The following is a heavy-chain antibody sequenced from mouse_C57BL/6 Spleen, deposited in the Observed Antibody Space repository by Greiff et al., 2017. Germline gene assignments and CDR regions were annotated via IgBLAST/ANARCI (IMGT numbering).Heavy chain of an antibody. CDR2: IDPSDSYT. D-gene: IGHD1-1*01. J-gene: IGHJ2*01. CDR3: ARSVYYGSSYYFDY. V-gene: IGHV1-50*01. Sequence: QVQLQQPGAELVKPGASVKLSCKASGYTFTSYWMQWVKQRPGQGLEWIGEIDPSDSYTNSNQKFKGKATLTVDTSSSTAYMQLSSLTSEDSAVYYCARSVYYGSSYYFDYWGQGTTLTVSS. CDR1: GYTFTSYW.